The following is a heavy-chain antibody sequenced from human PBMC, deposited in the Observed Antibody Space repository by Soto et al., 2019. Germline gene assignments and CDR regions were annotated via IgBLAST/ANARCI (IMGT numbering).Heavy chain of an antibody. CDR3: AKGGSAALIAPSGRNNWFDP. V-gene: IGHV3-9*01. J-gene: IGHJ5*02. CDR2: ITWNGGTI. CDR1: AFAFDDYV. Sequence: EVQLVESGGGLVQPGRSLRLSCAASAFAFDDYVMHWVRQPPGRGLEWVSGITWNGGTIRYVDSVKGRFTISRDNAENSLYLQMNSLRPEDTAVYYCAKGGSAALIAPSGRNNWFDPWGQGTQVTVSS. D-gene: IGHD6-13*01.